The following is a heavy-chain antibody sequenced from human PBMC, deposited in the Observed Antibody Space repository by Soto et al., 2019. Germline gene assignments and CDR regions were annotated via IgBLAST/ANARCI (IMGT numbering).Heavy chain of an antibody. CDR3: ARDPHPGIGGSSDY. Sequence: QVQLVESGGGVVQPGRSLRLSCAASGFTFSSYGMHWVRQAPGKGLEWVAVIWYDGSNKYYADSVKGRFTISRDNFKNTLYLQMNSLRAEDTAVYYCARDPHPGIGGSSDYWGQGTLVTVSS. V-gene: IGHV3-33*01. CDR2: IWYDGSNK. D-gene: IGHD1-26*01. CDR1: GFTFSSYG. J-gene: IGHJ4*02.